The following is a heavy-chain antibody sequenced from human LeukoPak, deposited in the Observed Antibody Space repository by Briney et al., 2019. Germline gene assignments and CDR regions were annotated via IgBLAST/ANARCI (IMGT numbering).Heavy chain of an antibody. V-gene: IGHV3-21*01. D-gene: IGHD3-22*01. Sequence: GGSLRLSCAGSGYSFRSHSMNWVRQAPGKGLEWVTSISSISHYIYYADSVKGRFTISRDNAKNSLYLQMNSLRAEDTALYYCTRDYYDSSGLPFDYWGQGTLVTVSS. J-gene: IGHJ4*02. CDR2: ISSISHYI. CDR3: TRDYYDSSGLPFDY. CDR1: GYSFRSHS.